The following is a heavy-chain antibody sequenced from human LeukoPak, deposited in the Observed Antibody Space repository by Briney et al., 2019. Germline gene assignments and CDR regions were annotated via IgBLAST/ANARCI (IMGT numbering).Heavy chain of an antibody. CDR3: ARALAARNLFDY. V-gene: IGHV3-30-3*01. CDR2: ISYDGSNK. J-gene: IGHJ4*02. CDR1: GFTFSSYA. D-gene: IGHD2-15*01. Sequence: PGRSLRLSCAASGFTFSSYAMHWVRQAPGKGLEWVAVISYDGSNKYYADSVKGRFTISRDNAKNSLYLQMNSLRAEDTAVYYCARALAARNLFDYWGQGTLVTVSS.